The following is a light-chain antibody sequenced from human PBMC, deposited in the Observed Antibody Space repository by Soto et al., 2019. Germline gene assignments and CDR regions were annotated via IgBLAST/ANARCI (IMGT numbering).Light chain of an antibody. J-gene: IGKJ4*01. V-gene: IGKV1-27*01. CDR2: GAS. CDR1: QGISNY. Sequence: DIQMTQSPSSLSASVGDRVTITCRASQGISNYLAWYQQKPGKVPKLLIYGASTSQSGVPSRFSGSGSGTDFTLTITSLQPEDVANYYCQKYNSAPHTFGGGTKVEIK. CDR3: QKYNSAPHT.